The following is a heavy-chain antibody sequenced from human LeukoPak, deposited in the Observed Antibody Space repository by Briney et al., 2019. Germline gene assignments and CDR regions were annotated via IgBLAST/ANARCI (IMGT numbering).Heavy chain of an antibody. Sequence: PSETLSLTCTVSGGSISSSSYYWGWIRQPPGKGLEWIGSIYYSGSTYYNPSLKSRVTISVDTSKNQFSLKLSSVTAADTAVYYCARRPRLGYYGSGSYFYWGQGTLVTVSS. CDR1: GGSISSSSYY. J-gene: IGHJ4*02. D-gene: IGHD3-10*01. CDR2: IYYSGST. V-gene: IGHV4-39*01. CDR3: ARRPRLGYYGSGSYFY.